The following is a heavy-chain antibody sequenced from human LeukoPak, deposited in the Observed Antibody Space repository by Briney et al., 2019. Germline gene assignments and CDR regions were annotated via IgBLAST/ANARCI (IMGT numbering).Heavy chain of an antibody. CDR2: IYSGGST. J-gene: IGHJ4*02. V-gene: IGHV3-66*01. CDR1: GFTVSSNY. CDR3: YSMIVVEIRVINDY. D-gene: IGHD3-22*01. Sequence: GGSLRLSCAVSGFTVSSNYMGWVRQASGKGLEWVSVIYSGGSTYYADSVKGRFTISRDNSKNTLYLQMNSLRAEDTAVYYCYSMIVVEIRVINDYWGQGTLVTVSS.